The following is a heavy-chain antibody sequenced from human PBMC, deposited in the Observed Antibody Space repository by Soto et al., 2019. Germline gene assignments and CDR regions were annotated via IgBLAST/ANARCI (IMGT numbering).Heavy chain of an antibody. CDR2: IIPIFGTA. CDR1: GGTFSSYT. D-gene: IGHD5-12*01. V-gene: IGHV1-69*12. J-gene: IGHJ2*01. CDR3: ARGNHRWLQLWYFYL. Sequence: QVQLVQSGAEVKKPGSSVTVSCKASGGTFSSYTISWVRQAPGQGLEWMGGIIPIFGTANYAQKFQGRVTITADESTSTAYMELSSLRSEDTAGYYCARGNHRWLQLWYFYLWGRGTLVTVSS.